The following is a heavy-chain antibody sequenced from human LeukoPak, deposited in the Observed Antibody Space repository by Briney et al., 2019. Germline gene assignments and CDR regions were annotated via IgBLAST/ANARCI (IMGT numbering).Heavy chain of an antibody. D-gene: IGHD5-18*01. CDR1: GFTFSSYE. CDR2: ISSSGSTI. J-gene: IGHJ4*02. V-gene: IGHV3-48*03. CDR3: ARVSSVDTAMVLY. Sequence: GGSLRLSCAASGFTFSSYEMNWVRQAPGKWLEWVSYISSSGSTIYYADSVKGRFTISRDNAKNSLYLQMNSLRAEDTAVYYCARVSSVDTAMVLYWGQGTLVTVSS.